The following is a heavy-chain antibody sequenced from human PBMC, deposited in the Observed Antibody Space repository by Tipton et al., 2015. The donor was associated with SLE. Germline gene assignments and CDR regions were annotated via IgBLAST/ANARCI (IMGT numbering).Heavy chain of an antibody. Sequence: QSGPEVKKPGASVKVSCKASGYTFTSYYINWVRQATGQGLEWMGWMNPNSGNTGSAQKFQGRVTMTRNTSISTAYMELSSLRSDDTAVYYCARGGWGGPRYFDYWGQGTLVTVSS. J-gene: IGHJ4*02. D-gene: IGHD3-10*01. CDR2: MNPNSGNT. CDR1: GYTFTSYY. V-gene: IGHV1-8*01. CDR3: ARGGWGGPRYFDY.